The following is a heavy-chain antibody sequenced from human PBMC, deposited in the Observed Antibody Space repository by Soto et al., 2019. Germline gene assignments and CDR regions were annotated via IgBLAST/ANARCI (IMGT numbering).Heavy chain of an antibody. CDR1: GFAFNNYG. Sequence: GRSLRVSCTVSGFAFNNYGINWVRQAPGKGLEWVSSISKSDYTYYSDSVTVRFTISRDNAKNSVSLQMNTLRVEDTAVYYCAREDSIIIPAVSDFWGQGTLVTGSS. CDR3: AREDSIIIPAVSDF. CDR2: ISKSDYT. D-gene: IGHD2-2*01. V-gene: IGHV3-21*01. J-gene: IGHJ4*02.